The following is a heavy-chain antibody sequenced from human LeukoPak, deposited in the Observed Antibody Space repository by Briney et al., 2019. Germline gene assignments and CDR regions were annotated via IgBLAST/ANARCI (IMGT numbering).Heavy chain of an antibody. V-gene: IGHV4-38-2*02. J-gene: IGHJ5*02. Sequence: PSETLSLTCTVSGYSISSGYYWGWIRQPPGKGLEWIGSIYHSGSTYYNPSLKSRVTISVDTSKNQFSLKLSSVTAADTAVYYCARDPVRTDANWFDPWGQGTLATVSS. D-gene: IGHD4-17*01. CDR2: IYHSGST. CDR1: GYSISSGYY. CDR3: ARDPVRTDANWFDP.